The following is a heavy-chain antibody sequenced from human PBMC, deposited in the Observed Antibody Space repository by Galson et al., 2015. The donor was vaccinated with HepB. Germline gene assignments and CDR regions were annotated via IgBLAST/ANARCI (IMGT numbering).Heavy chain of an antibody. Sequence: SLRLSCAASGFTFSSYAMSWVRQAPGKGLEWVSAISGSGGSTYYADSVKGRFTISRDNSKNTLYLQMNSLRAEDTAVYYCAKDFSNDVDRIGGIDYWGQGTLVTVSS. CDR1: GFTFSSYA. V-gene: IGHV3-23*01. J-gene: IGHJ4*02. D-gene: IGHD3-16*01. CDR3: AKDFSNDVDRIGGIDY. CDR2: ISGSGGST.